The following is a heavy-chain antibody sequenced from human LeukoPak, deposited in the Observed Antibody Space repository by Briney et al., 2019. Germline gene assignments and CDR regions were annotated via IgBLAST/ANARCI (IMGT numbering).Heavy chain of an antibody. V-gene: IGHV4-34*01. D-gene: IGHD3-10*01. CDR1: GGSFSGYY. J-gene: IGHJ5*02. CDR3: ARMGYYGSGSWNWFAP. Sequence: SETLSLTCAVYGGSFSGYYWSWIRQPPGKGLEWIGEINHSGSTNYNPSLKSRVIISVDTSKNQFSLKLSSVTAADTAVYYCARMGYYGSGSWNWFAPWGQGTLVTVSS. CDR2: INHSGST.